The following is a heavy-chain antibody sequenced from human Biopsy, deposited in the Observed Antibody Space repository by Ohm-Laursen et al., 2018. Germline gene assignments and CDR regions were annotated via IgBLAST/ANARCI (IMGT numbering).Heavy chain of an antibody. CDR2: ISGSGDYT. CDR1: GFSVSSYD. Sequence: GSLRLSCPASGFSVSSYDMNWVRQAPGRGLECVSVISGSGDYTYYADSVEGRFTISRDNSKNTVLLQMNSLRAEDTALYYCAKDRWERNLYYGGGVDVWGQGTTVTVSS. D-gene: IGHD4-23*01. J-gene: IGHJ6*02. V-gene: IGHV3-23*01. CDR3: AKDRWERNLYYGGGVDV.